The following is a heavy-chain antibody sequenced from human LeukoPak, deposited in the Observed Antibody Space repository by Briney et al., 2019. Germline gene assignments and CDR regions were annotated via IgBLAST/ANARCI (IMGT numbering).Heavy chain of an antibody. Sequence: GRSLRLSCAASGFTFSSYAMHWVRQAPGKGLEWVAVISYDGSNKYYADSVKGRFTISRDNSKNTLYLQMNSLRAEDTAEYYCASSSDIYGSGSYFNSLGDVWGKGTTVSISS. D-gene: IGHD3-10*01. CDR3: ASSSDIYGSGSYFNSLGDV. V-gene: IGHV3-30*14. CDR1: GFTFSSYA. CDR2: ISYDGSNK. J-gene: IGHJ6*04.